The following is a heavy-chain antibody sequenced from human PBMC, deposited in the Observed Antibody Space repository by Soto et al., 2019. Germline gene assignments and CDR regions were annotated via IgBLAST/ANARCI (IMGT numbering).Heavy chain of an antibody. J-gene: IGHJ3*02. V-gene: IGHV1-58*01. CDR2: IVVGSGNT. Sequence: SVKLSCPASGFTFTSSAVQWVRQARGQRLEWIGWIVVGSGNTNYAQKFQERVTITRDMSTSTAYMELSSLRSEDTAVYYCAAEADYGDYNGALDIPGQRTMVTVAS. CDR3: AAEADYGDYNGALDI. D-gene: IGHD4-17*01. CDR1: GFTFTSSA.